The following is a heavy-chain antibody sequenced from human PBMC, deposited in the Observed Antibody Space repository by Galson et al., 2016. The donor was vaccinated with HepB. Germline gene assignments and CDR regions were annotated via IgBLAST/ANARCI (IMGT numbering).Heavy chain of an antibody. CDR2: INPSGGST. CDR3: AREGATSIGGFGY. CDR1: GYTFTSYY. Sequence: SVKVSCKASGYTFTSYYMHWVRQAPGQGLEWMGIINPSGGSTSYAQNFKGRVTMTRDASKSTVYMELSSLRSEDAAMYYCAREGATSIGGFGYWGQGTLVTVSS. J-gene: IGHJ4*02. V-gene: IGHV1-46*01. D-gene: IGHD1-26*01.